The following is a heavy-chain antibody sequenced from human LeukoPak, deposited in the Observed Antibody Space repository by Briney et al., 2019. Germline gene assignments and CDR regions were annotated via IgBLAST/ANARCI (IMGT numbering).Heavy chain of an antibody. Sequence: PGGSLRLSCAASGFTFSSYAMSWVRQAPGKGLEWVSAISGSGGSTYYADSVKGRFTISRDNSKNTLYLQMNSLRAEDTAVYYCAKDLALLDFGFLEWLLAPGFDYWGQGTLVTVSS. J-gene: IGHJ4*02. D-gene: IGHD3-3*01. V-gene: IGHV3-23*01. CDR3: AKDLALLDFGFLEWLLAPGFDY. CDR2: ISGSGGST. CDR1: GFTFSSYA.